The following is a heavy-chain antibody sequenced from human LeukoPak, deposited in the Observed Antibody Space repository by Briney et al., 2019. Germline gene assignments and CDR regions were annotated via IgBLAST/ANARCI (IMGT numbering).Heavy chain of an antibody. Sequence: SETLSVTCTVSGGSICSYYWSWIRQPPGKGLERIGYIYFSGGTNYNPSLKSQVTISVDTSKNQFSVNLSSVTAADTAVYYCAIWRGLGYCSRTSCFRFDPWGQGTLVTVSS. CDR1: GGSICSYY. D-gene: IGHD2-2*01. CDR2: IYFSGGT. V-gene: IGHV4-59*01. CDR3: AIWRGLGYCSRTSCFRFDP. J-gene: IGHJ5*02.